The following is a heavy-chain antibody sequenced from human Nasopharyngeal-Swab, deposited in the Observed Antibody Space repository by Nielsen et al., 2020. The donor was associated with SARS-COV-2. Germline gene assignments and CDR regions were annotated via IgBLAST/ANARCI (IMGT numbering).Heavy chain of an antibody. Sequence: GESLKISCAASGFTFSSYAMSWVRQAPGKGLEWVSAISGSGGSTYYADSVKGRFTISRGNSKNTLYLQMNSLRAEDTAVYYCAKDTSLVGATFDYWGQGTLVTVSS. D-gene: IGHD2-8*02. CDR3: AKDTSLVGATFDY. V-gene: IGHV3-23*01. CDR1: GFTFSSYA. CDR2: ISGSGGST. J-gene: IGHJ4*02.